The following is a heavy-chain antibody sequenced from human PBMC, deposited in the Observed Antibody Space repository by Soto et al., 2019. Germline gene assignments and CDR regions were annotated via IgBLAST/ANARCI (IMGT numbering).Heavy chain of an antibody. J-gene: IGHJ5*02. V-gene: IGHV1-2*02. CDR2: INPNSGGT. CDR1: GYTFTGYY. D-gene: IGHD2-8*01. CDR3: ARVYCTNGVCRWFDP. Sequence: GASVKVSCKASGYTFTGYYMHWVRQAPGQGLEWMGWINPNSGGTNYAQKFQGRVTMTRDTSISTAYMELSRLRSDDTAVYYCARVYCTNGVCRWFDPWGQGTLVTVSS.